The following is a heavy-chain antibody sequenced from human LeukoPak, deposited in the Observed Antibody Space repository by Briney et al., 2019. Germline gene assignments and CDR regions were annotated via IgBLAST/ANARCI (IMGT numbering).Heavy chain of an antibody. Sequence: ASVKVSFKASGHTFSCYYIYWVRQAPGQGLEWMGWINPNSDGTNYAQKFQGRVTMTRDTSISTAYMELSRLRSNDTAVYYCASATGYSSGWYNYWGQGTLVTVSS. V-gene: IGHV1-2*02. CDR3: ASATGYSSGWYNY. CDR2: INPNSDGT. D-gene: IGHD6-19*01. CDR1: GHTFSCYY. J-gene: IGHJ4*02.